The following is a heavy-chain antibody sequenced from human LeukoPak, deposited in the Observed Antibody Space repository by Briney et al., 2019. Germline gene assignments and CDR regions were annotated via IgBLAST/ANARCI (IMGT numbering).Heavy chain of an antibody. Sequence: PGASPRLSCAASGFTFSSYAMSCVRQAPGKGLEWVSAISGSGGSTYYADSVKGRLTISRDNSKNTLYLQMNSLRAEDTAVYYCAKDQIVVVPAALDYWGQGTLVTVSS. V-gene: IGHV3-23*01. CDR3: AKDQIVVVPAALDY. D-gene: IGHD2-2*01. CDR2: ISGSGGST. J-gene: IGHJ4*02. CDR1: GFTFSSYA.